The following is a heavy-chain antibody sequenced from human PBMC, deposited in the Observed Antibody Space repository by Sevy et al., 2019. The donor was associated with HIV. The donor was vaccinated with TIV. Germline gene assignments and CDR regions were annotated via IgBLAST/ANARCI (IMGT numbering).Heavy chain of an antibody. J-gene: IGHJ4*02. D-gene: IGHD2-15*01. CDR3: ARSTGGGNFDY. CDR2: IFQIGST. CDR1: GGSFNSFY. V-gene: IGHV4-34*12. Sequence: SETLSLTCAVYGGSFNSFYWDWIRQPPGKGLEWIGEIFQIGSTNYNPSLKSRVTISLDTSKSQFSLKLSSVTAADTAVYYCARSTGGGNFDYWGQGTLVTVSS.